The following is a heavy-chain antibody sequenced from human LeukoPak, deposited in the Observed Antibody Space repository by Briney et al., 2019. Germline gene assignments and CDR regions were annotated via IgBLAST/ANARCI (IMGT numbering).Heavy chain of an antibody. V-gene: IGHV3-23*01. CDR1: GFTFSSYA. Sequence: GGSLRLSCGGSGFTFSSYAMSWVRQAPGKGMEWVSAISGSGTDTFYANSVKGRFTISRDNPKNTLYLQMNSLRAEDTAVYYCAKGGGSSCYSPSDYWGQGTLVTVSS. CDR3: AKGGGSSCYSPSDY. J-gene: IGHJ4*02. D-gene: IGHD2-15*01. CDR2: ISGSGTDT.